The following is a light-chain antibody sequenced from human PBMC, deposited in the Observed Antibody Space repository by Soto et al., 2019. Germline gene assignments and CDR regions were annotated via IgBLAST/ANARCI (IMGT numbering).Light chain of an antibody. J-gene: IGLJ1*01. Sequence: QSALTQPASVSGSPGQSITISCTGISSDVGGHNYVSWYQQHPGKAPQLMIYDVSNRPSGVCNRFSGYTSGNTASLTISGLQAEDEADYYCSSYRSSTLYVFGTGTKVTVL. CDR1: SSDVGGHNY. V-gene: IGLV2-14*01. CDR3: SSYRSSTLYV. CDR2: DVS.